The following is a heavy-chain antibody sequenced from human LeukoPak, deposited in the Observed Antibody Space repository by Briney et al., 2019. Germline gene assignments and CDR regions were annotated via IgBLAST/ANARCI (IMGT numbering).Heavy chain of an antibody. V-gene: IGHV4-39*01. J-gene: IGHJ4*02. CDR1: GGSISSSYYY. D-gene: IGHD3-22*01. Sequence: SETLSLTCTVSGGSISSSYYYWGWIRQPPGKGLEWIGSIYYSGSTYYNPSLKSRVTISVDTSKNQFSLKLSSVTAADAAVFYCATSQPSYGSSGYSGTGYFDYWGQGTLVTVSS. CDR2: IYYSGST. CDR3: ATSQPSYGSSGYSGTGYFDY.